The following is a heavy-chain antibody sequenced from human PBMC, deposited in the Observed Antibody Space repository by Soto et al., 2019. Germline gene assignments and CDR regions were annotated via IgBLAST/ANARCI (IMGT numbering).Heavy chain of an antibody. J-gene: IGHJ3*02. V-gene: IGHV3-33*01. CDR2: IWYDGSNK. CDR3: ARDRGELPHDVFDI. Sequence: PGGSLRLSCAASGFTFSSYGMHWVRQAPGKGLEWVAVIWYDGSNKYYADSVKGRFTISRDNSKNTLYLQMNSLRAEDTAVYYCARDRGELPHDVFDIWGQGTMVTVSS. D-gene: IGHD1-26*01. CDR1: GFTFSSYG.